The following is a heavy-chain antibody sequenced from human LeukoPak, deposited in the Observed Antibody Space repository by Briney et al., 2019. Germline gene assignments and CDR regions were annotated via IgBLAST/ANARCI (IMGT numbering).Heavy chain of an antibody. V-gene: IGHV4-34*01. Sequence: SETLSLTCAVYGVSFSGHYWSWIRQPPGKGLEWIGEINHSGSTNYNPSLKSRVTISVDTSKNQFSLKLSSVTAADTAVYYCARSRTKYNWFDPWGQGTLVTVSS. CDR3: ARSRTKYNWFDP. D-gene: IGHD3-3*01. CDR1: GVSFSGHY. J-gene: IGHJ5*02. CDR2: INHSGST.